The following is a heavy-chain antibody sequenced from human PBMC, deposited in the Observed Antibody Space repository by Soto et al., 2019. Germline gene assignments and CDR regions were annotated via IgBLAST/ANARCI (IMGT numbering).Heavy chain of an antibody. CDR3: ARRGDRGPTFDY. Sequence: SSETLSLTCAVYGGSFSGYYWSWIRQPPGKGLEWIGEINHSGSTNYNPSLKSRVTISVDTSKNQLSLKLSSVTAADTAVYYCARRGDRGPTFDYWGQGTLVTVSS. V-gene: IGHV4-34*01. CDR2: INHSGST. J-gene: IGHJ4*02. D-gene: IGHD3-10*01. CDR1: GGSFSGYY.